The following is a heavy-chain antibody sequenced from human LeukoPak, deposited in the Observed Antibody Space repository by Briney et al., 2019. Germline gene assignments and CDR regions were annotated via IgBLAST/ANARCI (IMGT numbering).Heavy chain of an antibody. CDR2: IYYSGST. V-gene: IGHV4-30-4*01. Sequence: PSQTLSLTCTVSGGSISSGDYYWSWIRQPPGKGLEWIGYIYYSGSTYYSPSLKSRVTISVDTSKNQFSLKLSSVTAADTAVYYCASLDSSGYWFDPWGQGTLVTVSS. CDR1: GGSISSGDYY. J-gene: IGHJ5*02. CDR3: ASLDSSGYWFDP. D-gene: IGHD6-19*01.